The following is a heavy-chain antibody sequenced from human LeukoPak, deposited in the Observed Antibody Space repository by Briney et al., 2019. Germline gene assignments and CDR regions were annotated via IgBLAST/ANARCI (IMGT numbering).Heavy chain of an antibody. D-gene: IGHD6-13*01. V-gene: IGHV4-4*02. CDR2: ISHVGST. CDR1: GDSISNGNW. Sequence: SETLSLTCPVSGDSISNGNWWNWVRLPPGKGLDWIGEISHVGSTKYSPSLKDRVTISKDNSKNQFSLKLNSVTAADTATYYCTRSIGWWSLDYWGQGALVTVSS. J-gene: IGHJ4*02. CDR3: TRSIGWWSLDY.